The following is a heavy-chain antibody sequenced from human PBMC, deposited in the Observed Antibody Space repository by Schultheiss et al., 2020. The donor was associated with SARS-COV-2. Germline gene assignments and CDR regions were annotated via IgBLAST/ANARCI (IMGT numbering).Heavy chain of an antibody. D-gene: IGHD2-15*01. CDR3: ARGDIVSSYYYYYGMDV. CDR2: INSDGSST. CDR1: GVTFSSYW. V-gene: IGHV3-74*01. J-gene: IGHJ6*02. Sequence: ASLKLSFAAAGVTFSSYWMHWVRQAPGKGLVWVSRINSDGSSTSYADSVKGRFTISRDNAKNTLYLQMNSLRAEDTAVYYCARGDIVSSYYYYYGMDVWGQGTTVTVSS.